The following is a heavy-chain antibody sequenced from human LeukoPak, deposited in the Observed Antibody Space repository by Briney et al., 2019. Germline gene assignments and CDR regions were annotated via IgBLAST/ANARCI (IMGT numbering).Heavy chain of an antibody. Sequence: GGSLRLSCAASRFTVSNNYIAWVRQAPGKGLGWVSVIYSGGSTYYADSVKGRFSLSRDNSKNTLYLQMNSLTDEDTAVYHCARGQFYYGSGTFYPMDSWGQGTLVTVSS. CDR2: IYSGGST. CDR3: ARGQFYYGSGTFYPMDS. J-gene: IGHJ4*02. V-gene: IGHV3-66*01. D-gene: IGHD3-10*01. CDR1: RFTVSNNY.